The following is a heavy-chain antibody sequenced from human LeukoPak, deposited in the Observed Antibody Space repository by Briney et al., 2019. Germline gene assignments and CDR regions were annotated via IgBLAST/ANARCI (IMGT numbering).Heavy chain of an antibody. CDR3: ARGMGYSYGSPTYDY. CDR2: IYYSGST. J-gene: IGHJ4*02. Sequence: SETLSLTCSVSGGSISSYYWSWIRQPPGKGLEGVGHIYYSGSTNYNPSLKSRVTISVDTSKNQFSLKLSSVTAADTAVYYCARGMGYSYGSPTYDYWGQGTLVTVS. V-gene: IGHV4-59*01. D-gene: IGHD5-18*01. CDR1: GGSISSYY.